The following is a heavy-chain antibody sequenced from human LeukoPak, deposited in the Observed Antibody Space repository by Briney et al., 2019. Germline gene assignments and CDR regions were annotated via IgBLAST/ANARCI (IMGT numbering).Heavy chain of an antibody. J-gene: IGHJ4*02. V-gene: IGHV4-31*03. CDR3: ARVDPPKVFLEN. CDR2: MYYSGKT. CDR1: GGSISSGGYY. D-gene: IGHD3-3*01. Sequence: SETLSLTCTVSGGSISSGGYYWSWIRQHPGKGLEWIAYMYYSGKTYYNPSLKSRVSISVDTSKNQFSLKLSSVTAADTAVYYCARVDPPKVFLENWGQGTLVTVSS.